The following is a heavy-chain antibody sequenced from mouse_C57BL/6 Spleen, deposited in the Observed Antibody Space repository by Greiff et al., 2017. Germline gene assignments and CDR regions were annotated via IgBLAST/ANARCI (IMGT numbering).Heavy chain of an antibody. V-gene: IGHV6-6*01. CDR1: GFTFSDAW. J-gene: IGHJ1*03. Sequence: DVTLVESGGGLVQPGGSMKLSCAASGFTFSDAWMDWVRQSPEKGLEWVAEIRNKANNHATYYAESVKGRFTISRDDSKSSVYLQMNSLRAEDTGIYYCTREHGYYGSVGWYFDVWGTGTTVTVSS. D-gene: IGHD1-1*01. CDR2: IRNKANNHAT. CDR3: TREHGYYGSVGWYFDV.